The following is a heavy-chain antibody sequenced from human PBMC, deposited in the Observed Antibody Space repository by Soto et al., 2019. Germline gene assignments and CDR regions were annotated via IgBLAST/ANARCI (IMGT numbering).Heavy chain of an antibody. J-gene: IGHJ3*02. CDR1: GFTFSSYA. V-gene: IGHV3-30-3*01. Sequence: QVQLVESGGGVVQPGRSLRLSCAASGFTFSSYAMHWVRQAPGKGLEWVADISYDENNKYYADSVKGRFTISRDNSKNTLYPPMNSLRAEDTAVYYCARVLGSSWYEGAFAIWGQGTMVTVSS. CDR3: ARVLGSSWYEGAFAI. CDR2: ISYDENNK. D-gene: IGHD6-13*01.